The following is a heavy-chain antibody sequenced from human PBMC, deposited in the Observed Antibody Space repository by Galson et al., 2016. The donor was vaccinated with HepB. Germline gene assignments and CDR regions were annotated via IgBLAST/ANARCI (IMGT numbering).Heavy chain of an antibody. CDR3: AGAGSGNYCSKDYCYHYMDV. V-gene: IGHV3-30*04. CDR1: GLTFTGYT. CDR2: ISYDGSNK. J-gene: IGHJ6*03. Sequence: SLRLSCAASGLTFTGYTIHWVRQAPGKGLEWVAVISYDGSNKYYADSVKGRFTISRDDSKNTLYLQMNSLRGDDTAVYYCAGAGSGNYCSKDYCYHYMDVWGKGTTVTVSS. D-gene: IGHD1-26*01.